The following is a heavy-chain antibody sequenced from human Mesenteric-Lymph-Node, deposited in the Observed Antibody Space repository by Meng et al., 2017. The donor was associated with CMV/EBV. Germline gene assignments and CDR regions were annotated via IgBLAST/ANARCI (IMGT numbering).Heavy chain of an antibody. D-gene: IGHD4/OR15-4a*01. CDR2: INNSGTT. Sequence: SETLSLTCTVSGGSISHYYWSWIRQTPGKGLEWIGYINNSGTTKYNPSLKSRVTTSVDMSKNQCYLRLSSVTAADTAVYYCARHYGGNDYWGQGTLVTVSS. CDR1: GGSISHYY. CDR3: ARHYGGNDY. J-gene: IGHJ4*02. V-gene: IGHV4-59*01.